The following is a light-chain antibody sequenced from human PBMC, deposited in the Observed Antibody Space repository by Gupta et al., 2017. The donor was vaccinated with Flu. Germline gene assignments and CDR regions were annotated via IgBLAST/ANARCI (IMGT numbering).Light chain of an antibody. CDR1: SSDLGGYNY. CDR3: SSYTSSNNLGL. V-gene: IGLV2-8*01. J-gene: IGLJ3*02. Sequence: QSALTQSPSASGSPGQSITISCTGTSSDLGGYNYVSWYQQHPGKAPKLMIYEVSKRPSGVSDRFSGSKSGNTASLTVSGLQAEDEADYYCSSYTSSNNLGLFGGGTKLTVL. CDR2: EVS.